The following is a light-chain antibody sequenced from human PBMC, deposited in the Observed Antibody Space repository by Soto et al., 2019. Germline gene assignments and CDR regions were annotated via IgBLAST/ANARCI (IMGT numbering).Light chain of an antibody. V-gene: IGKV1-5*01. CDR1: QSISGW. CDR3: QQYNSYSQT. CDR2: DAS. J-gene: IGKJ1*01. Sequence: DIQMTQSPPTLSASVGDRVTITCRASQSISGWLAWYQQKPGKAPKLLIYDASSLESGVPSRFSGTGSGTEFTLTSSSLQPEDFATYYCQQYNSYSQTFGQGTKVDIK.